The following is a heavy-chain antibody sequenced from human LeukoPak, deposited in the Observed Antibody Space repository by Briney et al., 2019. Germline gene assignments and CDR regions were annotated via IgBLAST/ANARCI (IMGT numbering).Heavy chain of an antibody. CDR2: IYYSGST. D-gene: IGHD1-20*01. Sequence: TSETLSLTCTVSGGSISSSSYYWGWIRQPPGKGLEWIGSIYYSGSTYYNPSLKSRVTISVDTSKNQFSLKLSSVTAADTAVYYCAGGGGGYNWNFFDYWGQGTLVTVSS. V-gene: IGHV4-39*07. J-gene: IGHJ4*02. CDR3: AGGGGGYNWNFFDY. CDR1: GGSISSSSYY.